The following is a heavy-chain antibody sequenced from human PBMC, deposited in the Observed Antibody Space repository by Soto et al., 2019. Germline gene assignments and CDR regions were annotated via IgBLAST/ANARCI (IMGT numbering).Heavy chain of an antibody. V-gene: IGHV4-39*02. CDR3: ARETGTQDAFDI. D-gene: IGHD1-1*01. CDR2: IYYSGST. CDR1: GGSISSSSYY. Sequence: QLQLQESGPGLVKPSETLSLTCTVSGGSISSSSYYWGWIRQPPGKGLEWIGSIYYSGSTYYNPSLKSRVTISVDTSKNQFSLKLSSVTAADTAVYYCARETGTQDAFDIWGQGTMVTVSS. J-gene: IGHJ3*02.